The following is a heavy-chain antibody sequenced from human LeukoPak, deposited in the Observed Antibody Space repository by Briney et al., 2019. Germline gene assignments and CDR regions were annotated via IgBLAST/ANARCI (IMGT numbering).Heavy chain of an antibody. D-gene: IGHD2-8*01. V-gene: IGHV3-30*03. J-gene: IGHJ5*02. CDR2: ISDDGSHK. Sequence: GGSLRLSCEASGFSIGNYDMYWVRLAPGKGLEWLALISDDGSHKYYTDSVKGRFTISRDNAKNTLYLQMNSLRAEDTAVYFCVRAGAAVTNGNWFDPWGQGTLVTVSS. CDR3: VRAGAAVTNGNWFDP. CDR1: GFSIGNYD.